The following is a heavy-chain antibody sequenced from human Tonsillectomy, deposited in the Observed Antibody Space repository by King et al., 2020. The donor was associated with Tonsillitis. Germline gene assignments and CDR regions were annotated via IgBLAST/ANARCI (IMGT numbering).Heavy chain of an antibody. CDR3: ASSGYSGNYNFDY. Sequence: LQLQESGPGLVKPSETLSLTCTVSGASISSRNLYWGWIRQPPGRGLEWIGNIYYSESIYYNPSLKSRFTISVDTSKNQFSLRLRSVTGADTAVYYCASSGYSGNYNFDYWGQGTLVTVSS. J-gene: IGHJ4*02. D-gene: IGHD1-26*01. CDR2: IYYSESI. V-gene: IGHV4-39*01. CDR1: GASISSRNLY.